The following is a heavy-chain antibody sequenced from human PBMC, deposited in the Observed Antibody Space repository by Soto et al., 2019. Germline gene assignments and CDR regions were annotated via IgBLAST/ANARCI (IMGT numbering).Heavy chain of an antibody. CDR1: GYSFTGYW. J-gene: IGHJ6*02. Sequence: PVESLKISCKDSGYSFTGYWIAWVRQMPGKGLEWMGIIYRGDSDTRYSPSFQGQVIISADKSISTVYLQWSSLKASDTAMYYCARLFAGMDVWGQGTTVTVSS. CDR2: IYRGDSDT. V-gene: IGHV5-51*01. CDR3: ARLFAGMDV.